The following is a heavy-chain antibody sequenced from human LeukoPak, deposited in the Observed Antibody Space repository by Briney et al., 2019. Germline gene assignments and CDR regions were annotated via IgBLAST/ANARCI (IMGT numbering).Heavy chain of an antibody. J-gene: IGHJ4*02. V-gene: IGHV3-23*01. D-gene: IGHD3-22*01. Sequence: GGSLRLSCAVSGITLSNYGMSWVRQAPGKGLEWVAGISDSGGRTNYADSVRGRFTISRDNPKNTLYLQMNSLRAEDMAVYFCAKRGVVIRVILVGFHKEAYYFDSWGQGALVTVSS. CDR3: AKRGVVIRVILVGFHKEAYYFDS. CDR1: GITLSNYG. CDR2: ISDSGGRT.